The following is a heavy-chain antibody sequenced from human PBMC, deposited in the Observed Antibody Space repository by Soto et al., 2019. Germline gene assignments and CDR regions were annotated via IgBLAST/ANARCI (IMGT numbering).Heavy chain of an antibody. Sequence: QVQLVQSGAEVRKLGASVKVSCKISVYTFPSYHISWVRKAPGQGLEWMGWISAYNTNTNYAKKFKGRVTMTTDTLTSTAYMELRSLRSDDTAVYYCARDTPPTDYWGQGTLVTVSS. CDR1: VYTFPSYH. CDR3: ARDTPPTDY. J-gene: IGHJ4*02. V-gene: IGHV1-18*01. CDR2: ISAYNTNT.